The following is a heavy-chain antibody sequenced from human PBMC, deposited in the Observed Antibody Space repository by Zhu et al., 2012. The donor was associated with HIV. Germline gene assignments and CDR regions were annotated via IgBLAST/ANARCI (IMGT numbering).Heavy chain of an antibody. V-gene: IGHV4-38-2*01. D-gene: IGHD3-10*01. J-gene: IGHJ4*02. Sequence: QVQLQESGPGLVKPSETLSLTCAVSGYSISSGYYWGWIRQPPGKGLEWIGSIYHSGSTYYNPSLKSRVTISVDTSKNQFSLKLSSVTAADTAVYYCARMGQGYYGSGSYPDYWGQGTLVTVSS. CDR1: GYSISSGYY. CDR3: ARMGQGYYGSGSYPDY. CDR2: IYHSGST.